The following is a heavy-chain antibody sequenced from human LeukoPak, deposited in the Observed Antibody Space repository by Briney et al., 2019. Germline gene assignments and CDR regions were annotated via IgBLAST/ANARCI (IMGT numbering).Heavy chain of an antibody. J-gene: IGHJ3*02. V-gene: IGHV3-23*01. CDR3: ARRGRAAHAFDI. CDR1: GFTFSSSG. CDR2: ISGGGDST. Sequence: PGGSLRLSCAASGFTFSSSGMSWVRQTPGKGLELVSAISGGGDSTYYADSVKGRFAISRDNYKNTLYLQMNSLRVEDTAVYYCARRGRAAHAFDIWGQGTMVTVSS. D-gene: IGHD6-6*01.